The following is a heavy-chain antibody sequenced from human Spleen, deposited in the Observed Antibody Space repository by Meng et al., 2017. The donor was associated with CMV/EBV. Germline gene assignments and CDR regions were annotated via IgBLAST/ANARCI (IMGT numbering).Heavy chain of an antibody. CDR2: FYNGEHN. Sequence: ICGVPGGSISSARYRCGWIRQRAGKGLGKIENFYNGEHNSYDPSHNSLIIITIAMSKDQFSLHLTSATATDTAVYYCARTSSSGLDYWGQGTLVTVSS. CDR1: GGSISSARYR. V-gene: IGHV4-39*07. D-gene: IGHD3-22*01. CDR3: ARTSSSGLDY. J-gene: IGHJ4*02.